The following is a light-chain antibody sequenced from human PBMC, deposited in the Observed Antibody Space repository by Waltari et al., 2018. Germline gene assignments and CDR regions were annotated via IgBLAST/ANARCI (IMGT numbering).Light chain of an antibody. J-gene: IGKJ2*01. V-gene: IGKV1-39*01. CDR3: QQSYTTAYT. CDR2: VAS. Sequence: DIQMTQSPSSLSASVGARVTITCRASQSISPSLNWYQQIPGKAPKLLIYVASTLQSGVPSRFSGSGSGTDFSLTISSLQPEDFATYYCQQSYTTAYTFGQGTKLEIK. CDR1: QSISPS.